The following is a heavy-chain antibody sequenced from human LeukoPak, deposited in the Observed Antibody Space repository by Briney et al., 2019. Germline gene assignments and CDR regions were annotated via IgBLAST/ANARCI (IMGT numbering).Heavy chain of an antibody. Sequence: GGSLRLSCAASGFTFSSYGMHWVRQAPGKGLEWVAVISYDGSNKYYADSVKGRFTISRDNSKNTLYLQMNSLRAEDTAVYYCAPGSRQLHSPRPELFDYWGQGTLVTVSS. D-gene: IGHD2-2*01. V-gene: IGHV3-30*03. CDR3: APGSRQLHSPRPELFDY. CDR1: GFTFSSYG. J-gene: IGHJ4*02. CDR2: ISYDGSNK.